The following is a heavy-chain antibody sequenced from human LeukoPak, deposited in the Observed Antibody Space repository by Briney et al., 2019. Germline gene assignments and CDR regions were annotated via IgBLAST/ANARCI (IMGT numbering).Heavy chain of an antibody. CDR2: ISSSSYI. V-gene: IGHV3-21*01. CDR1: GFTFSSYS. D-gene: IGHD3-22*01. Sequence: GGSLRLSCAASGFTFSSYSMNWVRQAPGKGLEWVSSISSSSYIYYADSVKGRFTISRDNAKNSLYLQMNSLRAEDTAVYYCARDLRTYYYDSSSHYWGQGTLVTVSS. J-gene: IGHJ4*02. CDR3: ARDLRTYYYDSSSHY.